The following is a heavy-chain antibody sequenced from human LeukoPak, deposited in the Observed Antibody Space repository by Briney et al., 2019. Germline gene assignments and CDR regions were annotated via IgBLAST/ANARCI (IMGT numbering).Heavy chain of an antibody. Sequence: GGSLRLSCAAYGFTFSSYSMNWVRQAPGKGLEWVSSISSSSSYIYYADSVKGRFTISRDNAKNSLYLQMNSLRAEDTAVYYCARDGIVGATYIDYWGQGTLVTVSS. V-gene: IGHV3-21*01. J-gene: IGHJ4*02. D-gene: IGHD1-26*01. CDR1: GFTFSSYS. CDR2: ISSSSSYI. CDR3: ARDGIVGATYIDY.